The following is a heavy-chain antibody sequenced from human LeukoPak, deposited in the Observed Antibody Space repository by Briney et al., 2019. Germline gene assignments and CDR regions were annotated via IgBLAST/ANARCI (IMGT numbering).Heavy chain of an antibody. D-gene: IGHD4-11*01. CDR2: ISSTSSTI. CDR3: ARAHPGDYSDFQFDY. CDR1: GFTFINSA. V-gene: IGHV3-48*01. J-gene: IGHJ4*02. Sequence: GGSLRLSCAASGFTFINSAMNWVRQAPGKGLEWVSYISSTSSTIYYADSVKGRFTISRDNAKNSLYLQMNSLRAEDTAVYYCARAHPGDYSDFQFDYWGQGTLVTVSS.